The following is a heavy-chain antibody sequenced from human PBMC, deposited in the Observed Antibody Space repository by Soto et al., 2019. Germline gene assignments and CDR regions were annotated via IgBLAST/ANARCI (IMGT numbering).Heavy chain of an antibody. J-gene: IGHJ6*02. CDR3: ARASYCSGGSCVLYYYYGMDV. D-gene: IGHD2-15*01. CDR2: ISYDGSNK. V-gene: IGHV3-30-3*01. CDR1: GFTLRSYA. Sequence: PGGSLRLSCAASGFTLRSYAMHWVRQAPGKGLEWVAVISYDGSNKYYADSVKGRFTISRDNSKNTLYLQMNSLRAEDTAVYYCARASYCSGGSCVLYYYYGMDVWGQGTTVTVSS.